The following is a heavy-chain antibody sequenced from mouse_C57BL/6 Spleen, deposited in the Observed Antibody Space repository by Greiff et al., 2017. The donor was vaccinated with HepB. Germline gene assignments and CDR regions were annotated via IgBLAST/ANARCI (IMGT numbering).Heavy chain of an antibody. D-gene: IGHD2-1*01. Sequence: EVHLVESGGGLVQSGRSLRLSCATSGFTFSDFYMEWVRQAPGKGLEWIAASRNKANDYTTEYSASVKGRFIVSRDTSQSILYLQMNALRAEDTAMYYCARDYGNYGYFDVWGTGTTVTVSS. CDR1: GFTFSDFY. J-gene: IGHJ1*03. CDR3: ARDYGNYGYFDV. V-gene: IGHV7-1*01. CDR2: SRNKANDYTT.